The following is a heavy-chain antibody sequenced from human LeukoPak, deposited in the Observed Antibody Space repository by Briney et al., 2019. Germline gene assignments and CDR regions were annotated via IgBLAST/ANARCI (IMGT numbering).Heavy chain of an antibody. CDR3: ARHGLYDSSGYYWFY. CDR2: IYAGDSGT. Sequence: GESLKISCKGSGYSFTSYWIGWVRQMPGKGLEWMGFIYAGDSGTRYSPSFQGQVTISVDKSLSTAYLLWSSLKASDTAMYYCARHGLYDSSGYYWFYWGQGTLVTVSS. D-gene: IGHD3-22*01. J-gene: IGHJ4*02. V-gene: IGHV5-51*01. CDR1: GYSFTSYW.